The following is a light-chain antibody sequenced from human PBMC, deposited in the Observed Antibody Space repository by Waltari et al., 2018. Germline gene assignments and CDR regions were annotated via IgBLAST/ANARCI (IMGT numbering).Light chain of an antibody. Sequence: EIVLTQSPATLSVSPGERATLFCRASHSIRNNLAWYQQKPGQAPRLLIYGASTRATGIPDRFSGSGSGTEFTLTISSLQSEDFAVYYCQQFNTWWTFGQGTKVEFK. J-gene: IGKJ1*01. CDR2: GAS. CDR1: HSIRNN. V-gene: IGKV3-15*01. CDR3: QQFNTWWT.